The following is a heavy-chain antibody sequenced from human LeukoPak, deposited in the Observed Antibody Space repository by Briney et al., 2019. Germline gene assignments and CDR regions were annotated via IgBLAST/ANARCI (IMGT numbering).Heavy chain of an antibody. CDR3: ARHFYHSGTNWYDVFAV. D-gene: IGHD1-1*01. CDR1: GYTFTTYG. Sequence: ASVKVSCKASGYTFTTYGISWVRQAPGQGLEWMGLVSGNNGNTNYAQKLQGRVTMTTDTSTHPAYMELRSLRPDDTPVYYCARHFYHSGTNWYDVFAVWGQGTMVTVSS. CDR2: VSGNNGNT. J-gene: IGHJ3*01. V-gene: IGHV1-18*01.